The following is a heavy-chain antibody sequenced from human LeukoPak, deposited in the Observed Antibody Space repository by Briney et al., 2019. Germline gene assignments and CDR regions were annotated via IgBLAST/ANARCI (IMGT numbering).Heavy chain of an antibody. Sequence: PGGSLRLSCAASGFTFSSYEMNWVRQAPGKGLEWVSYISSSGSTIYYADSVKGRFIISRDNSKNTVYLQMNSLRVEDTSVYYCYYASGSYPWGQGTLVTVSS. D-gene: IGHD3-10*01. V-gene: IGHV3-48*03. CDR1: GFTFSSYE. J-gene: IGHJ5*02. CDR2: ISSSGSTI. CDR3: YYASGSYP.